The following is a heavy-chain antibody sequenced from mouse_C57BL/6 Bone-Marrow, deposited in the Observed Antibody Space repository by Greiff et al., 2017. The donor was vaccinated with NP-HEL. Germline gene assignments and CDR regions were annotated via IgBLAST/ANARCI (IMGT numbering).Heavy chain of an antibody. CDR2: IDPETGGT. CDR1: GYTFTDYE. V-gene: IGHV1-15*01. CDR3: TRPYRWYANGY. D-gene: IGHD1-1*02. J-gene: IGHJ4*01. Sequence: QVQLQQSGAELVRPGASVTLSCKASGYTFTDYEMHWVKQTPVHGLEWIGAIDPETGGTAYNQKFKGKAILTADKSSSTAYMELRRLTSEDSAFYYGTRPYRWYANGYWGQGNAITVTA.